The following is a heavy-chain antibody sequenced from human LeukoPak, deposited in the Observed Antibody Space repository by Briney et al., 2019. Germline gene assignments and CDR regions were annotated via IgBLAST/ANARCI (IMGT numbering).Heavy chain of an antibody. Sequence: GGSLRLSCAASGFTFRCYGLHWVRQAPGKGLEGVAMMWFDGSNEYYADSVKGRFTISRDNSKKTLYLQMNSLRAEDTAVYYCARGGSSGPSYYFDYWGQGTLVTVSS. CDR1: GFTFRCYG. CDR3: ARGGSSGPSYYFDY. CDR2: MWFDGSNE. D-gene: IGHD6-19*01. V-gene: IGHV3-33*01. J-gene: IGHJ4*02.